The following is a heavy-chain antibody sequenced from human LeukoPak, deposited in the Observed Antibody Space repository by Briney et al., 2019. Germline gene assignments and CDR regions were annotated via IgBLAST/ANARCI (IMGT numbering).Heavy chain of an antibody. CDR2: ISSSGSTI. J-gene: IGHJ4*02. CDR3: ARGRGGSSLYYFDY. Sequence: GGSLRLPCAASGLTLSSYEMNWVRQAPGKGLEWVSYISSSGSTIYYADSVKGRFTISRDNAKNSLFLQMNSLRAEDTAVYYCARGRGGSSLYYFDYWGQGTLVTVSS. D-gene: IGHD2-15*01. V-gene: IGHV3-48*03. CDR1: GLTLSSYE.